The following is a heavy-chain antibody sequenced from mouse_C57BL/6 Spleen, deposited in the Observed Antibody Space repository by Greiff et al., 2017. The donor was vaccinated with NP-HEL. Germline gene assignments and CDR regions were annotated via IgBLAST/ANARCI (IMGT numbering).Heavy chain of an antibody. J-gene: IGHJ3*01. CDR2: INPNNGGT. CDR1: GYTFTDYN. V-gene: IGHV1-22*01. CDR3: ARRGNSNYPFAY. D-gene: IGHD2-5*01. Sequence: VQLQQSGPELVKPGASVKMSCKASGYTFTDYNMHWVKQSHGKSLEWIGYINPNNGGTSYNQKFKGKATLTVNKSSSTAYMELRSLTSEDSAVYYCARRGNSNYPFAYWGQGTLVTVSA.